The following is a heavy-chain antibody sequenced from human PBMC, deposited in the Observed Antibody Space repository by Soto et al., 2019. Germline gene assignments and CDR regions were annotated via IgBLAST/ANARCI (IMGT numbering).Heavy chain of an antibody. CDR2: IYYSGST. J-gene: IGHJ6*02. CDR1: GDSISGSNYY. CDR3: ARQRPTDGRWEFANYYGMDV. V-gene: IGHV4-61*05. D-gene: IGHD1-26*01. Sequence: SETLSLTCTVSGDSISGSNYYWTWVRQHPGKGLEWIGYIYYSGSTKYNPSLKSRVTISVDTSKNQFSLKLSSVTAADTAVYYCARQRPTDGRWEFANYYGMDVWGQGTPVTVSS.